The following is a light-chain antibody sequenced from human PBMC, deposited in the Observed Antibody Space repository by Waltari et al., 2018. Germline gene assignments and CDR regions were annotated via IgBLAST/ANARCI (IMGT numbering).Light chain of an antibody. CDR1: QSISSY. Sequence: DIQMTQSPSSLSASVGDRVTITCRASQSISSYLNWYQQKPGKAPKLLIYAASSLQSGVPSRFSGSGSGTDFTLTISSLQPEDFATYYCQQYNIYTTFGQGTKLEIK. CDR2: AAS. V-gene: IGKV1-39*01. CDR3: QQYNIYTT. J-gene: IGKJ2*01.